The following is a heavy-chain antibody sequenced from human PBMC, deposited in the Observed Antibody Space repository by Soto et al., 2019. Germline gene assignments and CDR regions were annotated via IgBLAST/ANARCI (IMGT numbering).Heavy chain of an antibody. CDR2: INPNSGGT. CDR3: ARGSSTSCYRSCNWFDP. Sequence: ASVKVSCKASGYTFTVDYIHWGRQAPGQGLEWMGWINPNSGGTNYAQKFQGWVTMTRDTSISTAYMELSRLRSDDTAVYYCARGSSTSCYRSCNWFDPWGQGTLVTVYS. V-gene: IGHV1-2*04. D-gene: IGHD2-2*02. J-gene: IGHJ5*02. CDR1: GYTFTVDY.